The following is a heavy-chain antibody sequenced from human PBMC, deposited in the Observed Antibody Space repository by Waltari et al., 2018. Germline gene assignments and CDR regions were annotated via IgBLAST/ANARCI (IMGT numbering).Heavy chain of an antibody. CDR1: GYTFTGYY. D-gene: IGHD6-13*01. CDR2: INPNRGGT. J-gene: IGHJ6*02. V-gene: IGHV1-2*02. CDR3: AREGIAAAGTRAGRLMGV. Sequence: QVQLVQSGAEVKKPGASVKVSCKASGYTFTGYYMHWVRQAPGQGLEWMGWINPNRGGTNDEQKFQGRVTMTRDTSISTAYMGLSRLRSDDTAVYYCAREGIAAAGTRAGRLMGVWGQGTTVTVSS.